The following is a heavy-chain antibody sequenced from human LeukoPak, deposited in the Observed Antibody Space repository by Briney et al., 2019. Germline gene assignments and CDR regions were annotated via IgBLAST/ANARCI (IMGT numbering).Heavy chain of an antibody. CDR1: GFTFSNYR. CDR2: INTDGSTT. CDR3: ARVSTGKYYFDS. V-gene: IGHV3-74*01. D-gene: IGHD2-8*02. Sequence: GGSLRLSCAASGFTFSNYRMHWVRQAPGKGLVWVTRINTDGSTTSYAGSVEGRFTISRDNAKNTLYLQMNSLRAEDTAVYYCARVSTGKYYFDSWGQGTLVTVSS. J-gene: IGHJ4*02.